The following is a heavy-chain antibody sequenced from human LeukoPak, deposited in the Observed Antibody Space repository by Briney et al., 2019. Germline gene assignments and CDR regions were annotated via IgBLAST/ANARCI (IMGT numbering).Heavy chain of an antibody. D-gene: IGHD4-11*01. V-gene: IGHV4-34*01. CDR2: XXXSXXX. J-gene: IGHJ4*02. CDR1: GGSFSGYY. Sequence: NPSETLSLTCAVYGGSFSGYYWSWIRQPPGKXXEWIXXXXXSXXXXXXPSXXXXVTISVDTSKNQFSLKLSSVTAADTAVYYCARGHYSNFIDYWGQGTLVTVSS. CDR3: ARGHYSNFIDY.